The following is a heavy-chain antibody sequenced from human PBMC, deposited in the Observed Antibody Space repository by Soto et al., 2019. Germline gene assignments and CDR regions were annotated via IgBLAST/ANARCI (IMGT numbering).Heavy chain of an antibody. Sequence: QVQLQQWGAGLLKPSETLSLTCAVYGGSFSGYYWSWIRQPPGKGLEWIGEINHSGSTNYNPSLKFRVTISVDTSKNQFSLKLSSVTAADTAVYYCARGLEQQLVLDWGQGTLVTVSS. CDR2: INHSGST. CDR3: ARGLEQQLVLD. D-gene: IGHD6-13*01. J-gene: IGHJ4*02. V-gene: IGHV4-34*01. CDR1: GGSFSGYY.